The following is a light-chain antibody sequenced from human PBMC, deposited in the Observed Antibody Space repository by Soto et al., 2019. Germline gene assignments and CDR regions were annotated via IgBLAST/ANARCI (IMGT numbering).Light chain of an antibody. CDR1: SSNIGAGYD. J-gene: IGLJ3*02. CDR2: GNT. Sequence: QSVLTQPPSVSGAPGQRVTISCTGSSSNIGAGYDVHWYQQLPGAAPQLLIFGNTNRPSGVPDRFSGSRSGTSASLAISGLHAEDEADYYCQSYDSTLSGMLFGGGTKLTVL. V-gene: IGLV1-40*01. CDR3: QSYDSTLSGML.